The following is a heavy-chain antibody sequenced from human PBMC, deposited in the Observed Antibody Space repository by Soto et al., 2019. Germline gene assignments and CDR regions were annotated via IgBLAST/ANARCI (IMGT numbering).Heavy chain of an antibody. CDR2: INPSGGST. CDR1: GYTFTSYD. CDR3: AREPRTTVTPNPSNWFDP. D-gene: IGHD4-17*01. Sequence: GASVKVSCKASGYTFTSYDINWVRQAPGQGLEWMGIINPSGGSTSYAQKFQGRVTMTRDTSTSTVYMELSSLRSEDTAVYYCAREPRTTVTPNPSNWFDPWGQGTLVTVSS. V-gene: IGHV1-46*03. J-gene: IGHJ5*02.